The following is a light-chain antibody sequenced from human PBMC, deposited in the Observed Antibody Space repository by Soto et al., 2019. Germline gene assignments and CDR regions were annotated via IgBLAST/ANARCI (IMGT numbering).Light chain of an antibody. CDR1: SSDVGGYNH. CDR2: AVS. CDR3: CSYTGLSTVV. V-gene: IGLV2-14*01. J-gene: IGLJ2*01. Sequence: QSVLTQPASVSGSPGQSITISCTGTSSDVGGYNHVSWYQHSPGKAPKLILFAVSDRPSGVSHRFSGSKSGNTASLTISGLQADDDADYYCCSYTGLSTVVFGGGTKLTVL.